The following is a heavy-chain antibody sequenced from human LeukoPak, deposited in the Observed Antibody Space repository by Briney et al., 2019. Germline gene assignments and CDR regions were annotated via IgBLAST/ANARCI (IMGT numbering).Heavy chain of an antibody. CDR3: ARDRGYSYGYAYYFDY. CDR1: GYTFTGYY. Sequence: ASVKVSCKASGYTFTGYYMHWVRQAPGQGLEWMGRINPNSGGTNYAQKFQDRVTMTRDTSISTAYMELSRLRSDDTAVYYCARDRGYSYGYAYYFDYWGQGTLVTVSS. V-gene: IGHV1-2*06. D-gene: IGHD5-18*01. CDR2: INPNSGGT. J-gene: IGHJ4*02.